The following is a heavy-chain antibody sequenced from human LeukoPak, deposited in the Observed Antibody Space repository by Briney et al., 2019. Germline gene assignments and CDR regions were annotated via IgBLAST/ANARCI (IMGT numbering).Heavy chain of an antibody. J-gene: IGHJ4*02. D-gene: IGHD2-21*02. V-gene: IGHV3-23*01. CDR1: GFTLKNYV. CDR2: ISDDGTST. Sequence: GGSLRLSCVASGFTLKNYVMSWVRQAPGKGLEWVSAISDDGTSTNFADSVKGRFTISRDNSKNTLYVQMNSLRAEDTAVYYCAKDWAYCGGDCYSTVDYWGQGTLVTVSS. CDR3: AKDWAYCGGDCYSTVDY.